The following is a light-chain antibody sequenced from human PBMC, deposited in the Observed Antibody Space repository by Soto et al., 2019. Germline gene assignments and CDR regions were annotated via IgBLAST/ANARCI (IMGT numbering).Light chain of an antibody. CDR2: DAS. V-gene: IGKV1-5*01. CDR1: QSTSSW. J-gene: IGKJ1*01. Sequence: DIQMTQSPSTLSASVGDRVTITCRASQSTSSWLAWYQQKPGKAPKLLAYDASTLQSGVASRFSGSGSGTEFTRIMSGLQPDDSATYYCQQYTNTNNPWMFGQGTKVDIK. CDR3: QQYTNTNNPWM.